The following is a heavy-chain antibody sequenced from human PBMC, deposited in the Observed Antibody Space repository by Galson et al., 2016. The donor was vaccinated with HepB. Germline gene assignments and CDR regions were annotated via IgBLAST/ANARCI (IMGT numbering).Heavy chain of an antibody. J-gene: IGHJ2*01. CDR3: ARDPYCGGDCNSPRYFDL. D-gene: IGHD2-21*02. Sequence: SLRLSCAASGLTYSSLAMSWVRQAPGKGLDWVSYISIGGTTIYYADSVKGRFTISRDNAKNLLYLQMNSLRVEDTAVYYCARDPYCGGDCNSPRYFDLWGRGTLVTVSS. V-gene: IGHV3-48*03. CDR1: GLTYSSLA. CDR2: ISIGGTTI.